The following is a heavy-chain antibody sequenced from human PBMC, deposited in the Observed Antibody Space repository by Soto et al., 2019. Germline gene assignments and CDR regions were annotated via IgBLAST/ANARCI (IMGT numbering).Heavy chain of an antibody. CDR1: GYTFTSYY. V-gene: IGHV1-46*01. CDR3: ARDNPPPGYYYYGMDV. Sequence: QVQLVQSGAEVKKPGASVKVSCKASGYTFTSYYMHWVRQAPGQGLEWMGIINPSGGSTSYAQKFHGRVTRTRDTSTSTVYMELSSLRSEDTAVYYCARDNPPPGYYYYGMDVWGQGTTVTVSS. J-gene: IGHJ6*02. CDR2: INPSGGST.